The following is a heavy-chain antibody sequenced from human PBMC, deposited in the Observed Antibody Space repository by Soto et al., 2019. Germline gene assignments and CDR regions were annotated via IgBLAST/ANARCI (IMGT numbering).Heavy chain of an antibody. D-gene: IGHD4-17*01. CDR3: VSQRTTVPTQAYFDY. Sequence: SETLSLTCTVSGGSVTNSSYYWGWIRQSPGKGLEWIGSVYYRGRSYSKSSVKSRVTISVDTSKNRFSLSLNSVTASDTAVYFCVSQRTTVPTQAYFDYWGPGALVTV. CDR1: GGSVTNSSYY. J-gene: IGHJ4*02. V-gene: IGHV4-39*01. CDR2: VYYRGRS.